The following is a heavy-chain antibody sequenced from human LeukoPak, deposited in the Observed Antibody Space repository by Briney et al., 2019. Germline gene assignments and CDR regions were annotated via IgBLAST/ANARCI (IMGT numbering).Heavy chain of an antibody. CDR3: AKLLRSNTVYDS. CDR1: GFTFSSYW. CDR2: IKKDGSEK. D-gene: IGHD2-2*01. V-gene: IGHV3-7*03. Sequence: GGSLRLSCAASGFTFSSYWVSWVRQAPGKGLEWVANIKKDGSEKYYVDSVRGRFTISRDNAKNFLFLQMNFLRVEDTAFYYCAKLLRSNTVYDSWGRGALVTVSS. J-gene: IGHJ5*01.